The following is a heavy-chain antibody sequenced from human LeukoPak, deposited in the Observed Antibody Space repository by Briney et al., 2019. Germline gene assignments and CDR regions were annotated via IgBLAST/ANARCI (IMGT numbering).Heavy chain of an antibody. CDR2: IYYSGKT. D-gene: IGHD2-2*01. CDR1: GGSISTSSYH. Sequence: SETLSLTCTASGGSISTSSYHWGWFRQPPGKALECIGTIYYSGKTYYNPSLNSRVTISIHTSKNQFSLKLSSVTAADRAVYYCARSGPPAGRPDAFDIWGQGTMATVSS. CDR3: ARSGPPAGRPDAFDI. J-gene: IGHJ3*02. V-gene: IGHV4-39*07.